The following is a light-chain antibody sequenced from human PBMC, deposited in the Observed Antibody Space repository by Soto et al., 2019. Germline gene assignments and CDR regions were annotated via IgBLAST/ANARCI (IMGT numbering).Light chain of an antibody. J-gene: IGKJ2*01. CDR1: QDISNS. Sequence: DIQMTQSPSSLPTSVGERVTITCQASQDISNSLNWYQQKPGKAPNLLIYEASKLQTGVPSRFSGGGSGTHFTFTISNLQPEDIATYYCQHYDNLPRYTFGLGTKLEIK. CDR2: EAS. CDR3: QHYDNLPRYT. V-gene: IGKV1-33*01.